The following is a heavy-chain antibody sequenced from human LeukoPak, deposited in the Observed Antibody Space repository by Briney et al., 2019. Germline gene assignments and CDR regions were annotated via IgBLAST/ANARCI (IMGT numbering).Heavy chain of an antibody. CDR2: ISSTSSYI. D-gene: IGHD2-2*01. CDR3: ARGTEGYCSSTSCRDDNYYYYYYMDV. CDR1: GFIFNSHS. Sequence: GGSLRLSCAASGFIFNSHSMNWVRQAPGKGLEWVSSISSTSSYIYYADSVKSRFTISRDNAKNSLYLQMNSLRAEDTAVYYCARGTEGYCSSTSCRDDNYYYYYYMDVWGKGTTVTISS. J-gene: IGHJ6*03. V-gene: IGHV3-21*01.